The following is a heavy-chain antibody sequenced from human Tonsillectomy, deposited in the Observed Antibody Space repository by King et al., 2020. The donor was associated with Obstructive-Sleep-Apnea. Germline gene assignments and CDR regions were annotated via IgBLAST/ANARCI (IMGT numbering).Heavy chain of an antibody. D-gene: IGHD3-16*02. CDR2: LSYDGRNE. CDR1: GFTFCTFA. CDR3: ARVAYVWGSYRYTAPVDY. J-gene: IGHJ4*02. V-gene: IGHV3-30*04. Sequence: VQLVESGGGVVQPGRSLRLSCAASGFTFCTFAMHWVRQAPGKGLEGGAILSYDGRNENHADSVKGRFSISRDNSKNTLYLQMNSLRVGETAVYYCARVAYVWGSYRYTAPVDYWGQGTLVTVSS.